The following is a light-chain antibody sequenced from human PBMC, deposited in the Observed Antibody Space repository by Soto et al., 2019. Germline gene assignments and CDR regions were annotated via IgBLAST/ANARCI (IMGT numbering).Light chain of an antibody. CDR2: DVN. CDR3: TSWTTSTTMI. J-gene: IGLJ2*01. Sequence: QSVLTQPASVSGSPGQSITISCTGTSSDIDAYNFVSWYHQHPGKAPKLMLYDVNIRPSGVSNRFSGSKSGNTASLTISGLQAEDEADYYCTSWTTSTTMIFGGGTKLTVL. CDR1: SSDIDAYNF. V-gene: IGLV2-14*03.